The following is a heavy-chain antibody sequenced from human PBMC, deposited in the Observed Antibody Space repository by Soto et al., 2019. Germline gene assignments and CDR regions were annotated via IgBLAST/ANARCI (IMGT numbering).Heavy chain of an antibody. CDR3: ARPFDTSGCYDY. CDR1: GYIFTTYW. D-gene: IGHD6-19*01. CDR2: IYPDDSDT. Sequence: GESLKISCKGSGYIFTTYWIGWVRQMPGKGLEWMGIIYPDDSDTRYSPSFQGRVTISADKSISTAYLQWSSLKASDTAMYYCARPFDTSGCYDYWGQGTLVTVSS. J-gene: IGHJ4*02. V-gene: IGHV5-51*01.